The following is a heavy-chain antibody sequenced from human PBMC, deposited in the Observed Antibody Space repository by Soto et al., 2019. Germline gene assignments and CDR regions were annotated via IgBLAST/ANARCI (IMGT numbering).Heavy chain of an antibody. V-gene: IGHV3-30-3*01. CDR1: RFTFSSYA. Sequence: QVQLVESGGGVVQPGRSLRLSCAASRFTFSSYAMHWVRQAPGKGLEWVAVISYDGSNKYYADSVKGRFTISRDNSKNTLYLQMNSLRAEDTAVYYCARGERLKWELLGYWGQGTLVTVSS. D-gene: IGHD1-26*01. CDR2: ISYDGSNK. J-gene: IGHJ4*02. CDR3: ARGERLKWELLGY.